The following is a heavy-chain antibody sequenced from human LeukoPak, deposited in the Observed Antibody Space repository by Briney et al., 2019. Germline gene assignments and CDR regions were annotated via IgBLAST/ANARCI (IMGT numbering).Heavy chain of an antibody. D-gene: IGHD3-10*01. CDR3: ARHGERYYGSGSSYYY. CDR2: IYYSGCT. Sequence: PSETLSLTCTVSGGSISSYYWSWIRQPPGKGLEWIGYIYYSGCTNYNPSLKSRVTISVDTSKNQFSLKLSSVTAADTAVYYCARHGERYYGSGSSYYYWGQGTLVTVSS. CDR1: GGSISSYY. V-gene: IGHV4-59*08. J-gene: IGHJ4*02.